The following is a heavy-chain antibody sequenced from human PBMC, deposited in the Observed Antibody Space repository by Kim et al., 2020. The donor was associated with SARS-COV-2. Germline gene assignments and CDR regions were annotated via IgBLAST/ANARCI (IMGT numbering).Heavy chain of an antibody. CDR1: GVSFSGYY. J-gene: IGHJ5*02. D-gene: IGHD2-2*01. CDR3: ARGVLYCSSTSCYRRRITGTKNWFDP. Sequence: SETLSLTCAVYGVSFSGYYWSWIRQPPGKGLEWIGEINHSGSTNYNPSLKSRVTISVDTSKNQFSLKLSSVTAADTAVYYCARGVLYCSSTSCYRRRITGTKNWFDPWGQGTLVTVSS. V-gene: IGHV4-34*01. CDR2: INHSGST.